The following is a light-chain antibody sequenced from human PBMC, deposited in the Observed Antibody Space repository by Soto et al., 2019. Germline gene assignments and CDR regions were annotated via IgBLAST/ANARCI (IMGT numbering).Light chain of an antibody. CDR2: EVS. Sequence: QSVLTQPPSGSRSHGQSVTISCTGTSSDVGGYNYVSWYQQHPGKAPKLMIYEVSKRPSGVPDRFSGSKSGNTASLTVSGLQAEDEADYYCSSYAGSNIHVSGTGSKVIVL. CDR3: SSYAGSNIHV. V-gene: IGLV2-8*02. CDR1: SSDVGGYNY. J-gene: IGLJ1*01.